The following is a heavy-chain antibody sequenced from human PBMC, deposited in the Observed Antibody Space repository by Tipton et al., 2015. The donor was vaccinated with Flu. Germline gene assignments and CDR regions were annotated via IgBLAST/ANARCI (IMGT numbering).Heavy chain of an antibody. CDR3: ARGAEGDDFWSGYYTGYYYMDV. Sequence: TLSLTCTVSGGSISSYYWSWIRQPPGKGLEWIGYIYYSGSTNYNPSLKSRVTISVDTSKNQFSLKLSSVTAADTAVYYCARGAEGDDFWSGYYTGYYYMDVWGEGTTVTVSS. J-gene: IGHJ6*03. CDR2: IYYSGST. V-gene: IGHV4-59*01. CDR1: GGSISSYY. D-gene: IGHD3-3*01.